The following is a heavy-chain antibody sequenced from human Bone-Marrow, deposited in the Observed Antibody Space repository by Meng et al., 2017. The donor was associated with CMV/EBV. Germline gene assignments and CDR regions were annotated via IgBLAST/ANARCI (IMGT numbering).Heavy chain of an antibody. CDR1: GFTFSSYG. CDR2: IRYDGSNK. D-gene: IGHD3-16*01. V-gene: IGHV3-30*02. Sequence: GESLKISCAASGFTFSSYGMHWVRQAPGKGLEWVAFIRYDGSNKYYADSVKGRFTISRDNSKNTLYLQMNSLRAEDTAVYYCEVVDGGFDYWGQGTLVTFSS. CDR3: EVVDGGFDY. J-gene: IGHJ4*02.